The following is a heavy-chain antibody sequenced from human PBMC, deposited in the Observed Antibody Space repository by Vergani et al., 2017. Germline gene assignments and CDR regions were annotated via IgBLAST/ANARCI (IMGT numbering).Heavy chain of an antibody. CDR3: ARALPPWSPYYYYGMDV. CDR1: GYTFTSYA. J-gene: IGHJ6*02. Sequence: QVQLVQSGAEVKKPGASVKVSCTASGYTFTSYAISWVRQAPGQGLEWMGGIIPIFGTANYAQKFQGRVTITADESTSTAYMELNSLRAEDTAVYYCARALPPWSPYYYYGMDVWGQGTTVTVSS. V-gene: IGHV1-69*13. CDR2: IIPIFGTA.